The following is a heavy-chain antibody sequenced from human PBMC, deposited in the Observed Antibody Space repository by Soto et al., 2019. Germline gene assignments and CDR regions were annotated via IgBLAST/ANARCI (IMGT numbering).Heavy chain of an antibody. Sequence: PGGSLRLCCVASGFTFSTYAMNWVRQAPGKRLEWVSVIIGNGGSTIYADSVKGRFTISRDNSKNTLYLQMNSLKTDDTAVYYCARAHKAVWFGEKYYFDYWGVGALVTVSS. V-gene: IGHV3-23*01. D-gene: IGHD3-10*01. CDR2: IIGNGGST. CDR1: GFTFSTYA. CDR3: ARAHKAVWFGEKYYFDY. J-gene: IGHJ4*01.